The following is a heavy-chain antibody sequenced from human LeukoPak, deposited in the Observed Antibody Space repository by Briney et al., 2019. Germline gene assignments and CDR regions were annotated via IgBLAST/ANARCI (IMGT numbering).Heavy chain of an antibody. CDR3: ARGRGPTFYYYYYGMDV. D-gene: IGHD3-10*01. CDR2: VYYSGSI. CDR1: GGFINDYY. J-gene: IGHJ6*02. V-gene: IGHV4-59*12. Sequence: SETLSLTSTVSGGFINDYYWNWIRQPPGQGLEWIGYVYYSGSINYSPSLKSRVTISVDTSKNQFSLKLSSVTAADTAVYYCARGRGPTFYYYYYGMDVWGQGTTVTVSS.